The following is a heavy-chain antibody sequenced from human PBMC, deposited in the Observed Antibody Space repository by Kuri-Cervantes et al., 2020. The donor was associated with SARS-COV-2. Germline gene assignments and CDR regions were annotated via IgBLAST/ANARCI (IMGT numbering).Heavy chain of an antibody. J-gene: IGHJ4*02. Sequence: GGSRRLSCAASGFTFISYSMNWVRQAPGKGLEWVSSVSGSSSYIYYADPVKGRFTISRDNAKNSLFLQMNSRRAEDTAVYYCARAQRGLMVALDYWGQGTLVTVSS. CDR2: VSGSSSYI. CDR1: GFTFISYS. V-gene: IGHV3-21*01. CDR3: ARAQRGLMVALDY. D-gene: IGHD5-12*01.